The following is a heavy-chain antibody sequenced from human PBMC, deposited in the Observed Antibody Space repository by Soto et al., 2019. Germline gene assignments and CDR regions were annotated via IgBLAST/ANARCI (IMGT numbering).Heavy chain of an antibody. CDR2: VFYSGAT. Sequence: SETLSLTCNVSGGPIKTGDYCWNWIRQPPGKGLEWIGYVFYSGATNYSPSLKSRAAISMDTSKNQFSLSLTSVTAADTAVYYCARAGFSYGHLLFWGQGIRVTVSS. J-gene: IGHJ4*02. CDR1: GGPIKTGDYC. D-gene: IGHD3-10*01. V-gene: IGHV4-30-4*01. CDR3: ARAGFSYGHLLF.